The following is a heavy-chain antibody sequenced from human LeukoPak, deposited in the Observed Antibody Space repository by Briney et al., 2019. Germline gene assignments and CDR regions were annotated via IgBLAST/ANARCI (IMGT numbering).Heavy chain of an antibody. V-gene: IGHV3-11*06. CDR3: ARDIRLTGLFDY. J-gene: IGHJ4*02. Sequence: GGSLRLSCAAFGFTFSDYYMSWIRQAPGKGLEWVSSISSISTYIYYADSVKGRFTISRDNAKSSLYLQMNSLRAEDTAVYYCARDIRLTGLFDYWGQGTLVTVSS. CDR1: GFTFSDYY. CDR2: ISSISTYI. D-gene: IGHD7-27*01.